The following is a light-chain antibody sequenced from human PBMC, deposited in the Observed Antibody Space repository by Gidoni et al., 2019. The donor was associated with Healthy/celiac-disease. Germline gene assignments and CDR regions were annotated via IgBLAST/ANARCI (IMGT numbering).Light chain of an antibody. CDR1: QSLVYSDGNTY. J-gene: IGKJ1*01. Sequence: DVVMTQSPLSLPVTLGQPASISCRSSQSLVYSDGNTYLNWFQQRPGQSPRRLIYKVSNRDSGVPDRFSGSGSGTDFTLKISRVEAEDVWVYYCMQGKHWPPAFGQGTKVEIK. CDR3: MQGKHWPPA. V-gene: IGKV2-30*01. CDR2: KVS.